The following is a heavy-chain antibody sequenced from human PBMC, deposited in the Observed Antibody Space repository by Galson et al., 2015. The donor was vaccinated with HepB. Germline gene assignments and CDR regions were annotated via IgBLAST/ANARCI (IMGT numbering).Heavy chain of an antibody. CDR3: ARGALVAGVAATQNNWFDP. CDR2: ISAYNRNT. V-gene: IGHV1-18*01. J-gene: IGHJ5*02. D-gene: IGHD2-15*01. Sequence: SVKVSCKASGYTFSSYSITWVRQGPGQGLEWMGWISAYNRNTNYAQKHQGRVTMTTDRSTSTAYIDLRSLRSDDTAIYYCARGALVAGVAATQNNWFDPWGQGTLVTVSS. CDR1: GYTFSSYS.